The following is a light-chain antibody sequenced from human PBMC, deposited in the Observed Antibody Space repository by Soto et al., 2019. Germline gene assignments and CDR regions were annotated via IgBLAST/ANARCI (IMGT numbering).Light chain of an antibody. CDR2: KAS. CDR3: QQYDNDSWT. J-gene: IGKJ1*01. V-gene: IGKV1-5*03. CDR1: QSISSC. Sequence: DIQMTQSPSTLSASVGDRVIITCRASQSISSCLAWYQQKPGKAPNLLIYKASTIKSGDPSRISGSGSGTEFTLTISSLQPDDFATYYCQQYDNDSWTFGQGTKVDIK.